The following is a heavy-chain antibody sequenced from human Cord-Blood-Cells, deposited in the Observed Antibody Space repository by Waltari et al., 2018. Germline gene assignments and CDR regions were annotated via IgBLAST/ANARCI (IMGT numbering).Heavy chain of an antibody. CDR3: ATGDLAAAGTSPFDY. CDR1: ELS. Sequence: ELSMHWVRQAPGKGLEWMGGFDPEDGETIYAQKFQGRVTMTEDTSTDTAYMELSSLRSEDTAVYYCATGDLAAAGTSPFDYWGQGTLVTVSS. V-gene: IGHV1-24*01. CDR2: FDPEDGET. D-gene: IGHD6-13*01. J-gene: IGHJ4*02.